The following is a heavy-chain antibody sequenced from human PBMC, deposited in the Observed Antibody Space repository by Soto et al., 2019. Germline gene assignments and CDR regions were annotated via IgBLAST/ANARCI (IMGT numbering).Heavy chain of an antibody. V-gene: IGHV3-30-3*01. CDR1: GFTFSSYA. D-gene: IGHD4-17*01. CDR2: ISYDGSNK. CDR3: ARDESVVAVHYYNNDMDV. Sequence: GGSLRLSCAASGFTFSSYAMHWVRQAPGKGLEWVAVISYDGSNKYYADSVKGRFTISRDNSKNTLYLQMNSLRAEDTAVYYCARDESVVAVHYYNNDMDVWGQGTTVTVSS. J-gene: IGHJ6*02.